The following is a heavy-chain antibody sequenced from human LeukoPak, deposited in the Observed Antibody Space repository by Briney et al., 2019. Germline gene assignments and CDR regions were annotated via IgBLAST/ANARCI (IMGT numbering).Heavy chain of an antibody. CDR2: IYSGGST. Sequence: GGSLRLSCAASGFTVSSNYMSWVRQAPGKGLEWVSVIYSGGSTYYADSVKGRFTVSRDDSKITLYLQMNSLRTEDTALYYCARDLSTKYSQDYWGQGTLVTVSS. CDR1: GFTVSSNY. CDR3: ARDLSTKYSQDY. D-gene: IGHD5-18*01. V-gene: IGHV3-53*05. J-gene: IGHJ4*02.